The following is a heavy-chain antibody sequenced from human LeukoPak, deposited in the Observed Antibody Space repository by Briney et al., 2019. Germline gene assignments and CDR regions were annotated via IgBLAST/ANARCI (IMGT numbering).Heavy chain of an antibody. D-gene: IGHD1-26*01. J-gene: IGHJ4*02. CDR2: IYSDGST. CDR1: GFTFSSYA. V-gene: IGHV3-53*01. CDR3: ARIYSGSHYS. Sequence: GGSLRLSCAASGFTFSSYAMSWVRQAPGKGLEWVSIIYSDGSTYYADSVKGRFTISRDTSKNTLFLQMNSLRAEDTAVYYCARIYSGSHYSWGQGTLVTISS.